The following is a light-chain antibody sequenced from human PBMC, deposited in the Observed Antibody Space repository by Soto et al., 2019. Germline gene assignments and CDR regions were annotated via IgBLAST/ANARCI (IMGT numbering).Light chain of an antibody. CDR1: SSDIGAYNY. Sequence: QSALTQPPSASGSPGQSVTISCTGTSSDIGAYNYVYWYQQHPGKAPKLIIYEVTRRPSGVPDRFSGSKSGNTASQTVSGRQAEDETDYYCSSYSGSNTVLFGGGTKLTVL. J-gene: IGLJ2*01. CDR2: EVT. V-gene: IGLV2-8*01. CDR3: SSYSGSNTVL.